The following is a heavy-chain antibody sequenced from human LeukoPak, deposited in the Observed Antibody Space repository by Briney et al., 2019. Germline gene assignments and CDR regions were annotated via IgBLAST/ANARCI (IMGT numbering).Heavy chain of an antibody. V-gene: IGHV4-38-2*02. CDR1: GYSISSGYY. J-gene: IGHJ5*02. D-gene: IGHD1-1*01. CDR2: ICHSGST. Sequence: SETLSLTCTVSGYSISSGYYWGWIRQPPGKGLEWIGSICHSGSTYYNPSLKSRVTISVDTSKNQFSLKLSSVTATDTAVYYCARDIPPPDWNDGLNWFDPWGQGTLVTVSS. CDR3: ARDIPPPDWNDGLNWFDP.